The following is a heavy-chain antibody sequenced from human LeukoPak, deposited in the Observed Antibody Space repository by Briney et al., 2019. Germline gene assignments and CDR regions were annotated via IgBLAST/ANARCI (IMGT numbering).Heavy chain of an antibody. CDR2: ISGSGGST. V-gene: IGHV3-23*01. CDR3: SKYPASYDYMHV. CDR1: GFTFSSYA. Sequence: GGSLRLSCAASGFTFSSYAMSWVRQAPGKGLEWVSGISGSGGSTYYADSVKGRFTISRDNSKNTLYLQLNSLRAEDTAVYYCSKYPASYDYMHVWGKGTTVTVSS. J-gene: IGHJ6*03.